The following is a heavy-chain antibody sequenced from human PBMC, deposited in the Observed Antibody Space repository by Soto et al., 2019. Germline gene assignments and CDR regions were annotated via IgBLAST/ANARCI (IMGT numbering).Heavy chain of an antibody. J-gene: IGHJ5*02. D-gene: IGHD3-22*01. V-gene: IGHV1-69*06. CDR2: IIPIFGTT. CDR3: ARDRTDSGYYTNWLDP. CDR1: GGTFGSDA. Sequence: SVKVSCKASGGTFGSDAITWVRQAPGQGLEWVGRIIPIFGTTNYAQNLQGRVTISADKSTLTSYMELRSLTSDDTALYYCARDRTDSGYYTNWLDPWGQGTQVTVSS.